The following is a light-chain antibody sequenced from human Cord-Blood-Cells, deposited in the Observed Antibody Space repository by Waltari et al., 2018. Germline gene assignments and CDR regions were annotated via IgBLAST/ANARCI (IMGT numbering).Light chain of an antibody. CDR2: AAS. CDR1: QGISSY. CDR3: LQLNSYPYT. J-gene: IGKJ2*01. V-gene: IGKV1-9*01. Sequence: SQLSDAPSSPSASGGDRVAIPCRVSQGISSYLAWYQQKPGKAPKLLIYAASTLQSGVPSRFSGSGSGTDFTLTISSLQPEDFATYYCLQLNSYPYTFGQGTKLEIK.